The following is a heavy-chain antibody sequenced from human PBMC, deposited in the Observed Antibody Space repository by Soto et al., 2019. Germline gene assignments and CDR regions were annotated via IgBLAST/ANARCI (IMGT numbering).Heavy chain of an antibody. D-gene: IGHD4-17*01. V-gene: IGHV4-61*01. Sequence: QVQLQESGPGLVKPSETLSLTCTVSGGSVSSGSYYWSWIRQPPGKGLEWIGYIYYSGSTNYNPSLKSRVTISVGTSKNQFSLKLSSVTAADTAVYYCARLTVANGDAFDIWGQGTMVTVSS. CDR3: ARLTVANGDAFDI. CDR1: GGSVSSGSYY. CDR2: IYYSGST. J-gene: IGHJ3*02.